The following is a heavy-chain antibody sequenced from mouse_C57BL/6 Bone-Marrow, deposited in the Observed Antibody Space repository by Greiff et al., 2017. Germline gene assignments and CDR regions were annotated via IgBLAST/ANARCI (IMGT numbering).Heavy chain of an antibody. D-gene: IGHD2-5*01. CDR3: ASPLNSDYGGDY. CDR2: INPYNGGT. J-gene: IGHJ4*01. V-gene: IGHV1-19*01. CDR1: GYTFTNYY. Sequence: VQLQQPGPVLVKPGASVKMSCKASGYTFTNYYMNWVKQSHGKGLEWIGVINPYNGGTSYNQKFKGKATLTVDKSSSPAYMELSSLTSEDSAVYDCASPLNSDYGGDYWGQGTSVTVSS.